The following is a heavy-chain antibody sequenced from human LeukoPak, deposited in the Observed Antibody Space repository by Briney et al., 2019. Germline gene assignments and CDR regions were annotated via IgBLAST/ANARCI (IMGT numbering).Heavy chain of an antibody. CDR1: GASINRSSYS. Sequence: MPSETLSLTCTVSGASINRSSYSWAWIRQPPGKGLEWIGSMSHSESPYYNPSLRSRVTISVDTSKNQLSLRLTSVTAADRAVYYCARQPPYSSTFDIWGQGTMVTVSS. J-gene: IGHJ3*02. D-gene: IGHD2-21*01. CDR2: MSHSESP. CDR3: ARQPPYSSTFDI. V-gene: IGHV4-39*01.